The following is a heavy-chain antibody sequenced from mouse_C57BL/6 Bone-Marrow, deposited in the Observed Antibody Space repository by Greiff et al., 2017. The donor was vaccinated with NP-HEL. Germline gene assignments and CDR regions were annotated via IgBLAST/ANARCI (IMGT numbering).Heavy chain of an antibody. CDR1: GYTFTSYW. Sequence: VQLQQPGAELVRPGTSVKLSCKASGYTFTSYWMHWVKQRPGQGLEWIGVIDPSDSYTNYNQKFKGKATLTVDTSSSTAYMQLSSLTSEDSAVYYCASLRRGYAMDYWGQGTSVTVSS. CDR3: ASLRRGYAMDY. V-gene: IGHV1-59*01. CDR2: IDPSDSYT. J-gene: IGHJ4*01. D-gene: IGHD2-12*01.